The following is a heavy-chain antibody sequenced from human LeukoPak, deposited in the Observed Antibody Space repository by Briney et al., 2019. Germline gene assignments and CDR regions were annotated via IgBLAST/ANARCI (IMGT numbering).Heavy chain of an antibody. CDR2: ISYDGSNK. D-gene: IGHD3-3*01. J-gene: IGHJ4*02. CDR1: GFTFSSYG. V-gene: IGHV3-30*03. Sequence: GESLRLSCAASGFTFSSYGMHWVRQAPGKGLEWVAVISYDGSNKYYAVSVKGRFTISRDNSKNSLYLQMNSLRAEDTAVYYCARDRRDFWSGYYPYYFDYWGLGTLVTVSS. CDR3: ARDRRDFWSGYYPYYFDY.